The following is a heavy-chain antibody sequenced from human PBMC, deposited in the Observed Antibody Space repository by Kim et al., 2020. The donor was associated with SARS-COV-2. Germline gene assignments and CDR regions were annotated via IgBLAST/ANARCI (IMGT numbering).Heavy chain of an antibody. J-gene: IGHJ6*02. D-gene: IGHD3-3*01. CDR3: ARDGSGTGTSYYYYYYGMDV. CDR2: ISSNGGST. Sequence: GGSLRLSCAASGFTFSSYAMHWVRQAPGKGLEYVSAISSNGGSTYYANSVKGRFTISRDNSKNTLYLQMGSLRAEDMAVYYCARDGSGTGTSYYYYYYGMDVWGQGTTVTVSS. V-gene: IGHV3-64*01. CDR1: GFTFSSYA.